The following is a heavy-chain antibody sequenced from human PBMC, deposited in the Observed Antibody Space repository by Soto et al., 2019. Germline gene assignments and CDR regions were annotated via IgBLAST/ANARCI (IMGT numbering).Heavy chain of an antibody. J-gene: IGHJ3*02. Sequence: SETMSLTCTVSGGSISSGDYYWSWIRQPPGKGLEWIGYIYYSGSTYYNPSLKSRVTISVDTSKNQFSLKLSSVTAADTAVYYCARAPPLKYTYGLRGAFDIWGQGTMVTVSS. CDR2: IYYSGST. CDR1: GGSISSGDYY. CDR3: ARAPPLKYTYGLRGAFDI. V-gene: IGHV4-30-4*01. D-gene: IGHD5-18*01.